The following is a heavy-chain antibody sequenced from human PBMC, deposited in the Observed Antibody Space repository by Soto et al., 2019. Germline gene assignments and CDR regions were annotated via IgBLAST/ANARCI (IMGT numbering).Heavy chain of an antibody. CDR3: ARDGPPYCSSTSCYDPPYPPLSVY. J-gene: IGHJ4*02. CDR1: GYTFTSYG. Sequence: ASVKVSCTASGYTFTSYGISWVRQAPGQRLEWMGWISAYNGNTNYAQKLQGRVTMTTDTSTSTAYMELRSLRSDDTAVYYCARDGPPYCSSTSCYDPPYPPLSVYWGQGTLVTVSS. V-gene: IGHV1-18*01. D-gene: IGHD2-2*01. CDR2: ISAYNGNT.